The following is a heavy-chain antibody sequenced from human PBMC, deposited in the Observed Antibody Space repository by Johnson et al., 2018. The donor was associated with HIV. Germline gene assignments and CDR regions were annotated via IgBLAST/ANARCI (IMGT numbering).Heavy chain of an antibody. CDR1: GFTFSSYA. J-gene: IGHJ3*02. V-gene: IGHV3-64*01. D-gene: IGHD3-22*01. CDR3: AKEGSGYFHAFDI. CDR2: ISSNGGST. Sequence: EVQLVESGGGLVQPGGSLRLSCAASGFTFSSYAMHWVRQAPGKGLEYVSAISSNGGSTYYANSVKGRFTISRDNSKNTLYLQMGSLRAEDMAVYYCAKEGSGYFHAFDIWGQGTMVTVSS.